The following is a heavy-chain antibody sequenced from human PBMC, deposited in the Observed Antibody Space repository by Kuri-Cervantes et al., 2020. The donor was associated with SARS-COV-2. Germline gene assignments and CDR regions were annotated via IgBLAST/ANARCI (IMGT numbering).Heavy chain of an antibody. Sequence: ASVKVSCKASGYTFTSYYMHWVRQAPGQGLEWMGIINPSGGSTSYAQKFQGRVTMTRDTSTSTAYMELRSLRSDDTAVYYCARGLVDRYCSSTSCPYYYYYYMDVWGKGTTVTVSS. V-gene: IGHV1-46*01. CDR2: INPSGGST. J-gene: IGHJ6*03. CDR3: ARGLVDRYCSSTSCPYYYYYYMDV. D-gene: IGHD2-2*01. CDR1: GYTFTSYY.